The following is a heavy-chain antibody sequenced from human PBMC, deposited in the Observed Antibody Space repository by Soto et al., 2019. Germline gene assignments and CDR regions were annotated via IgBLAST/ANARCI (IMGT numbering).Heavy chain of an antibody. CDR2: ISKDGTNK. CDR3: AKDHMGDYVAGSYFSI. D-gene: IGHD3-10*01. V-gene: IGHV3-30*18. Sequence: GGSLRLSCATTGFTFSNYAMHWVRQAPGKGLEWVAVISKDGTNKYYVGSVKGRFTISRDNSKSTLYLQMNSLRAEDTAVYFCAKDHMGDYVAGSYFSIWGQGTMVTVSS. J-gene: IGHJ3*01. CDR1: GFTFSNYA.